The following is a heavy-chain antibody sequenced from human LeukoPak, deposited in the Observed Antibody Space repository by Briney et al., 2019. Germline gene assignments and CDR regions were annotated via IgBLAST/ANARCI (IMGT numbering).Heavy chain of an antibody. CDR1: GGSISSYY. Sequence: ASETQSLTCTVSGGSISSYYWSWIRQPPGKGLEWIGYIYYSGSTNYNPSLKSRVTISVDTSKNQFSLKLSSVTAADTAVYYCARHRSSGWYNYWGQGTLVTVSS. V-gene: IGHV4-59*08. CDR2: IYYSGST. D-gene: IGHD6-19*01. J-gene: IGHJ4*02. CDR3: ARHRSSGWYNY.